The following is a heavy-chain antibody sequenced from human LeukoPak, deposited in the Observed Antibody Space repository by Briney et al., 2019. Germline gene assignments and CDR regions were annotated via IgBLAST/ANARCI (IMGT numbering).Heavy chain of an antibody. CDR3: ARAPDRIRFDP. Sequence: SEILSLTCAVYGGSLRADFWSWIRQPPGKGLEWIGDIHPGGSTKYNPSLESRVTISVDTSKNQFSLRLTSVTAADTAVYYCARAPDRIRFDPWGQGALVTVSS. J-gene: IGHJ5*02. CDR2: IHPGGST. D-gene: IGHD1-14*01. CDR1: GGSLRADF. V-gene: IGHV4-34*01.